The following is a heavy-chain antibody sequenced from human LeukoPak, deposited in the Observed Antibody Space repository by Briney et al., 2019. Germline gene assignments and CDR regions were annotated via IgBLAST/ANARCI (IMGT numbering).Heavy chain of an antibody. CDR1: GFSVSSNY. J-gene: IGHJ4*02. D-gene: IGHD1-26*01. V-gene: IGHV3-66*01. CDR3: ARASLWDSGSYYTDY. Sequence: PGGSLRLSCAASGFSVSSNYMSWVRQDPGKGLEWVSVIYAGGTTEYADSVRGRFTVSRDNSKNTLYLQMDSLRAEDTAIYYCARASLWDSGSYYTDYWGQGTLVTVSS. CDR2: IYAGGTT.